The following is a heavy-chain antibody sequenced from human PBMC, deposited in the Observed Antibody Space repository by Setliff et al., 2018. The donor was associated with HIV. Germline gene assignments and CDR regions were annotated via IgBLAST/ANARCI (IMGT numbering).Heavy chain of an antibody. Sequence: KPSETLSLTCSVSGGSISSSAYYWGWIRQPPGKGLEWIGNIYYSGTTYYNPSLKSRVTISVDTSKNQYSVRLSSVTAADTAFYYCARMWRWSGPESYYFDSWGRGTLVTAPQ. CDR2: IYYSGTT. CDR1: GGSISSSAYY. J-gene: IGHJ4*02. V-gene: IGHV4-39*01. D-gene: IGHD2-21*01. CDR3: ARMWRWSGPESYYFDS.